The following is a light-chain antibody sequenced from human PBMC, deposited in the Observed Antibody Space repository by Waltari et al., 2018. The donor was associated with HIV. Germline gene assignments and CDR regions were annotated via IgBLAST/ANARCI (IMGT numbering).Light chain of an antibody. Sequence: DIVMTQSPDSLAVSLGERATINRKSSQSVLYSSNNKNYLAWYQQKPGQPPKLLIYWASTRESGVPDRFSGSGSGTDFTLTSSSLQAEDVAVYYCQQYYSTPITFGQGTRLEIK. J-gene: IGKJ5*01. V-gene: IGKV4-1*01. CDR3: QQYYSTPIT. CDR1: QSVLYSSNNKNY. CDR2: WAS.